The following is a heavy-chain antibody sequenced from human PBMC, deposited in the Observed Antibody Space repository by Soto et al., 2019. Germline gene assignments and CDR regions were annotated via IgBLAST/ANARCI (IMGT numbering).Heavy chain of an antibody. Sequence: EVQLLESGGGLVQPGGSLRLSCAASGFTFSSYAMSWVRQAPGKGLEWVSAISGSGGSTYYADSVKGRFTISRDNSKTTLYLQMNSLRAEDTAVYYCAKMELVVPAASMDYWGQGTLVTVSS. D-gene: IGHD2-2*01. CDR3: AKMELVVPAASMDY. J-gene: IGHJ4*02. CDR1: GFTFSSYA. CDR2: ISGSGGST. V-gene: IGHV3-23*01.